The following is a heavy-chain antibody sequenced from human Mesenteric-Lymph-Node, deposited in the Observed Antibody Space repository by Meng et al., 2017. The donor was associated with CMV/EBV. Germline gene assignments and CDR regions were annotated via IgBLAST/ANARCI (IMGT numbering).Heavy chain of an antibody. Sequence: SETLSLTCTVSGGSIDSYYWSWIRQPPGKGLEWIGYMYYSGRVNYNASLQSRVTISMDTSKNQFSLKLSSVTAADTAVYYCASTGSMAARVFRYWGQGTLVTVSS. J-gene: IGHJ4*02. V-gene: IGHV4-59*08. CDR1: GGSIDSYY. CDR3: ASTGSMAARVFRY. CDR2: MYYSGRV. D-gene: IGHD6-6*01.